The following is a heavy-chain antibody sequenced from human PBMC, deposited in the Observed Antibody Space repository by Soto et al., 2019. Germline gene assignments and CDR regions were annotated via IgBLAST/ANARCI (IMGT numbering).Heavy chain of an antibody. J-gene: IGHJ4*02. V-gene: IGHV3-33*01. CDR2: IWYDGDKK. CDR1: GFTLSSYG. CDR3: ARGSAGSESVVVVPAIEFYSFDT. D-gene: IGHD2-15*01. Sequence: QVQLVESGGGVVQPGRSLRLSCAASGFTLSSYGMHWVRQAPGKGLEWVAVIWYDGDKKYYADSVKVRFTISRDESKNTVYLHMSSLRGEDTGVYYCARGSAGSESVVVVPAIEFYSFDTWGQGTLGSVSS.